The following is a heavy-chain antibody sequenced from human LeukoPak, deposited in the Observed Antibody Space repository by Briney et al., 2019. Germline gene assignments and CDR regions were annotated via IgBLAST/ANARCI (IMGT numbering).Heavy chain of an antibody. CDR3: AKDWQIVGA. Sequence: GSLRLSCAASGFTSSSYAMTWVRQAPGKGLEWVSVISESDGRTFYADSVKGRFTISRDNSKNMLYLQMNSLRAEDTAVYYCAKDWQIVGAWGQGTLVTVSS. D-gene: IGHD1-26*01. CDR1: GFTSSSYA. CDR2: ISESDGRT. V-gene: IGHV3-23*01. J-gene: IGHJ5*02.